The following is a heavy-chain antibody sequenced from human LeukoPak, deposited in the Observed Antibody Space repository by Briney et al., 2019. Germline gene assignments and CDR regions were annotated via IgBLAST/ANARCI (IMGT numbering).Heavy chain of an antibody. V-gene: IGHV3-53*04. D-gene: IGHD3-22*01. CDR1: GFTVSSNY. Sequence: GVSLRLSCAASGFTVSSNYMSWVRQAPGKGLEWVSVIYSGGSTYYADSVKGRFTISRHNSKNTLYLQMNSLRAEDTAVYYCARARYYDSSGYPFDYWGQGTLVTVSS. CDR2: IYSGGST. CDR3: ARARYYDSSGYPFDY. J-gene: IGHJ4*02.